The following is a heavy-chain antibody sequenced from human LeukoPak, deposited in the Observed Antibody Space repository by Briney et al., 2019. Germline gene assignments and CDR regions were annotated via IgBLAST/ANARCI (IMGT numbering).Heavy chain of an antibody. J-gene: IGHJ4*02. CDR1: GYTFTGYY. V-gene: IGHV1-2*02. CDR2: INPNSGGT. Sequence: AASVKVSCKASGYTFTGYYMRWVRQAPGQGLEWMGWINPNSGGTNYAQKFQGRVTMTRDTSISTAYMELSRLRSDDTAVYYCARDPGIVGAPRYFDYWGQGTLVTVSS. D-gene: IGHD1-26*01. CDR3: ARDPGIVGAPRYFDY.